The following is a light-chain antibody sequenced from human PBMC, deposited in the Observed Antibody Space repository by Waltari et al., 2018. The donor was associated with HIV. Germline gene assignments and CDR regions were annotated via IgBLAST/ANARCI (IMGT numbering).Light chain of an antibody. Sequence: QSVLTQPPSASGTPGQRVTISCSVSSSNIGSNYISWYQQLPGTAPKLLIYRNNQRPSGVPDRFSGSKSGTSASLAISGLRSEDEADYSCAAWDDSLSGWVFGGGTKLTVL. CDR2: RNN. J-gene: IGLJ3*02. V-gene: IGLV1-47*01. CDR3: AAWDDSLSGWV. CDR1: SSNIGSNY.